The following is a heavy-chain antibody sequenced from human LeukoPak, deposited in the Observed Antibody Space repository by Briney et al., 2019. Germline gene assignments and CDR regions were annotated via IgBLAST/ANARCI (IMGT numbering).Heavy chain of an antibody. CDR1: QFTFDYHD. Sequence: GGSLRLSCAASQFTFDYHDMNWVRQAPGKGLEWVSSISRGSTKITYADSVKGRFTISRDNSKNTLYLQMNSLRAEDTAVYYCARSYSSTPQYYYYYYMDVWGKGTTVTVSS. CDR3: ARSYSSTPQYYYYYYMDV. J-gene: IGHJ6*03. CDR2: ISRGSTKI. V-gene: IGHV3-21*01. D-gene: IGHD6-13*01.